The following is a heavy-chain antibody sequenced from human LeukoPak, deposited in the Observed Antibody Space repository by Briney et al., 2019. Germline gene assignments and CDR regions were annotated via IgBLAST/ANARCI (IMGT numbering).Heavy chain of an antibody. CDR1: GYTFTSYD. D-gene: IGHD4-17*01. CDR2: MNPNSGNT. Sequence: ASVKVSCKASGYTFTSYDINWVRQATGQGLEWMGWMNPNSGNTGYAQKFQGRVTLTRNTSITTAYMELSSLRSEDTAVYYCARAYGDYYNYYMDVWGKGTTVTISS. V-gene: IGHV1-8*01. J-gene: IGHJ6*03. CDR3: ARAYGDYYNYYMDV.